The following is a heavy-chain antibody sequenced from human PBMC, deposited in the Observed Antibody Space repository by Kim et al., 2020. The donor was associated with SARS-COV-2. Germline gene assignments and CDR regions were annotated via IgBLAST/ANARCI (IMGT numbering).Heavy chain of an antibody. CDR1: GGTFRSYS. V-gene: IGHV1-69*04. J-gene: IGHJ4*02. D-gene: IGHD1-26*01. Sequence: SVKVSCKASGGTFRSYSITWVRQVPGQGLEWMGRILPILGIVKYAEKFQGRVTISADKSTYVNFMEMTSLTADDTAVYFCARGDPSGSPVRFDYWGPGTPVTVSS. CDR3: ARGDPSGSPVRFDY. CDR2: ILPILGIV.